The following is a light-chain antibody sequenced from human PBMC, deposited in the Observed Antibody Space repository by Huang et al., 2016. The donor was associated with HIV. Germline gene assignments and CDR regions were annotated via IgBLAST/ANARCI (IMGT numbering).Light chain of an antibody. CDR1: QSVSTN. CDR2: DGS. V-gene: IGKV3-15*01. J-gene: IGKJ1*01. Sequence: EIFLTQSPVTLSGSPGHRVTLSCRARQSVSTNLAWYQQKSGQPPRLLVYDGSIRTTHLPVRFGGSASWTDFTLIINGLQTEDLALYFCMQYDDWPWTFGQGTRV. CDR3: MQYDDWPWT.